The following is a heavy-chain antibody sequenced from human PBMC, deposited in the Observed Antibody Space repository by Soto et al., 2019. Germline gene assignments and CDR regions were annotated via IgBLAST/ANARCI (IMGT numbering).Heavy chain of an antibody. CDR3: AKSVYNWNDGFFDY. D-gene: IGHD1-1*01. J-gene: IGHJ4*02. Sequence: GGSLRLSCAASGFTFNSYGMHWVRQAPGKGLEWVVVISFDGRNTYYADSVKGRFTISRDNSKNTLYLQMTSLRAEDTAVYYCAKSVYNWNDGFFDYWGQGTLVTVSS. V-gene: IGHV3-30*18. CDR2: ISFDGRNT. CDR1: GFTFNSYG.